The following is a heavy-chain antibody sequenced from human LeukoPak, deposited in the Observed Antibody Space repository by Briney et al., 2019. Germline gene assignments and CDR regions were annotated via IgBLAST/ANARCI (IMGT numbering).Heavy chain of an antibody. J-gene: IGHJ4*02. CDR1: GFTLSSYA. CDR3: AREAGYSGYEYFDY. D-gene: IGHD5-12*01. CDR2: ISYDGSNK. Sequence: GGSLRLSCAASGFTLSSYAMHWVRQAPGKGLEWVAVISYDGSNKYYADSVKGRFTISRDNSKNTLYLQMNSLRAEDTAVYYCAREAGYSGYEYFDYWGQGTLSPSPQ. V-gene: IGHV3-30-3*01.